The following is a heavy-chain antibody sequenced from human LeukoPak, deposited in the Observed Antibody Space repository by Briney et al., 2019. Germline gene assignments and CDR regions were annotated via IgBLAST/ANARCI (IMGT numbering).Heavy chain of an antibody. CDR3: ARQPRQGIVEDAFDI. D-gene: IGHD3-16*02. V-gene: IGHV4-59*05. CDR2: IYYSGST. J-gene: IGHJ3*02. Sequence: PSETLSLTCTASGGSISRYYWSWIRQPPGKGLEWIGSIYYSGSTYYNPSLKSRVTISVDTSKNQFSLKLSSVTAADTAVYYCARQPRQGIVEDAFDIWGQGTMVTVSS. CDR1: GGSISRYY.